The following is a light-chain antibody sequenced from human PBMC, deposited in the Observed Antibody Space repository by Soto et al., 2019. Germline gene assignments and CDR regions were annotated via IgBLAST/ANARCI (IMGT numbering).Light chain of an antibody. CDR3: QQYDGYALT. J-gene: IGKJ4*01. CDR2: KAS. CDR1: QSISGW. Sequence: DIQMTQSPATLSASVGDRVTITCRASQSISGWLAWYQHKPGKAPKLLIYKASSLKSRLPSRFSGSGAGTEFPLTMSSLQPDEFATYYCQQYDGYALTCGGGKKVELK. V-gene: IGKV1-5*03.